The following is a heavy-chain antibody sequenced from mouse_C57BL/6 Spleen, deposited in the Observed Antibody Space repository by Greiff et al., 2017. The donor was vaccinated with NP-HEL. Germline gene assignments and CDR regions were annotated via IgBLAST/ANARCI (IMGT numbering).Heavy chain of an antibody. CDR3: ARSGDGYPYYYAMDY. D-gene: IGHD2-3*01. V-gene: IGHV1-82*01. CDR1: GYAFSSSW. J-gene: IGHJ4*01. CDR2: IYPGDGDT. Sequence: QVQLQQSGPELVKPGASVTISCKASGYAFSSSWMNWVKQRPGKGLEWIGRIYPGDGDTNYNGKFKGKATLTADKSSSTAYMQLSSLTSEDSAVYFCARSGDGYPYYYAMDYWGQGTSVTVSS.